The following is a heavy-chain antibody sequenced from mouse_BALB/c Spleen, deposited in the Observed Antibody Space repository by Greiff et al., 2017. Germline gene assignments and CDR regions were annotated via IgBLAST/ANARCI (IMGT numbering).Heavy chain of an antibody. D-gene: IGHD1-1*01. J-gene: IGHJ1*01. CDR3: AGDYGSSPDWYFDV. V-gene: IGHV1S29*02. CDR1: GYTFTDYN. CDR2: IYPYNGGT. Sequence: EVQLQQSGPELVKPGASVKISCKASGYTFTDYNMHWVKQSHGKSLEWIGYIYPYNGGTGYNQKFKSKATLTVDNSSSTAYMELRSLTSEDSAVYYCAGDYGSSPDWYFDVWGAGTTVTVSS.